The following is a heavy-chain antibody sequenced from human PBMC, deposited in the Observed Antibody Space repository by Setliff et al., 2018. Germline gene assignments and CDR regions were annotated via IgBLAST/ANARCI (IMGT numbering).Heavy chain of an antibody. J-gene: IGHJ4*02. D-gene: IGHD3-3*01. CDR2: INHSGGT. Sequence: KTSETLSLTCAVYGGSFSGYYWSWIRQPPGKGLEWIGEINHSGGTNYNPSLKSRVTIPVDTSKNQFALKLSSVTAADTAVYYCARRYNFWSGYFDYWGQGTLVTISS. CDR3: ARRYNFWSGYFDY. CDR1: GGSFSGYY. V-gene: IGHV4-34*01.